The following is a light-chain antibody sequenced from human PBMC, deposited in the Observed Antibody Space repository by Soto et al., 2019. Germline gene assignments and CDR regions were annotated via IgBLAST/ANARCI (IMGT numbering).Light chain of an antibody. V-gene: IGKV3-20*01. CDR2: DAS. CDR1: QIVSTTY. J-gene: IGKJ5*01. CDR3: QHYGGSPPIT. Sequence: EFVLTQSPGTLSLSPGERATLSCRTSQIVSTTYLAWYQQKPGRAPRLLIYDASTRATGIPDRFSGSWSGTDFTLTISRLEPEDSAVYYCQHYGGSPPITFGQGTRLEIK.